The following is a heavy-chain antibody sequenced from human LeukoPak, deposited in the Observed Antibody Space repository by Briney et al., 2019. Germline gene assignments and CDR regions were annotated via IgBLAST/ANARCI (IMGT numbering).Heavy chain of an antibody. CDR3: AKQGPYCSSTSCSHAFNV. CDR2: ITWDSGTI. D-gene: IGHD2-2*01. Sequence: GRSLRLSCAASGFIFNDYAMHWVRQTPGKGLEWVSGITWDSGTIDYADSVKGRFTISRDNAKKSLYLQMNSLRAEDTALYYCAKQGPYCSSTSCSHAFNVWGRGTMVTVS. V-gene: IGHV3-9*01. CDR1: GFIFNDYA. J-gene: IGHJ3*01.